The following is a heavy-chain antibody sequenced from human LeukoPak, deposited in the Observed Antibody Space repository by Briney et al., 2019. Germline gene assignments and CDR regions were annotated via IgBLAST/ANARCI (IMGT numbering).Heavy chain of an antibody. D-gene: IGHD4-23*01. CDR2: IIPIFGTA. CDR1: GGSFSSYA. J-gene: IGHJ3*02. CDR3: ARQLRWHDAFDI. Sequence: SVKVSCKASGGSFSSYAISWVRQAPGQGLEWMGGIIPIFGTANYAQKFQGRVTITADKSTSTAYMELSSLRSEDTAVYYCARQLRWHDAFDIWGQGTMVTVSS. V-gene: IGHV1-69*06.